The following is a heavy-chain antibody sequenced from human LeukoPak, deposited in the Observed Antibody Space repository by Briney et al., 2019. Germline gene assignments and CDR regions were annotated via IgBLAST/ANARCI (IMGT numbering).Heavy chain of an antibody. CDR3: ARQGAYGDYSYYYGMDV. CDR2: IYYSGST. D-gene: IGHD4-17*01. V-gene: IGHV4-39*01. J-gene: IGHJ6*04. CDR1: GGSISSSSYY. Sequence: SETVSLTCTVSGGSISSSSYYWGWIRQLPGKGLEWIGSIYYSGSTYCNPSLKSRVTISVDTSKNQFSLKLSSVTAADTAVYYCARQGAYGDYSYYYGMDVWGKGTTVTVSS.